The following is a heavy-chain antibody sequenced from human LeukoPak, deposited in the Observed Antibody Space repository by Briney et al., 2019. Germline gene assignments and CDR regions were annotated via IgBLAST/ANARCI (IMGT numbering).Heavy chain of an antibody. V-gene: IGHV4-59*01. D-gene: IGHD2-21*02. CDR2: THYSGST. Sequence: PSETLSLTCTVSGGSISSYYWSWLRQPPGKGLEYIGYTHYSGSTNYNPSLKSRVTISLDTSGNQFSLKLSFVTAADTAVYYCASGYCGGACQLGGVDMWGQGTMVTVSS. J-gene: IGHJ3*02. CDR1: GGSISSYY. CDR3: ASGYCGGACQLGGVDM.